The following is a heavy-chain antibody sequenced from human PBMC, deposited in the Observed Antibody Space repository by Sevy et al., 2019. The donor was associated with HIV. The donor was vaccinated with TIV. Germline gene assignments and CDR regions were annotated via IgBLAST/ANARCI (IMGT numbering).Heavy chain of an antibody. D-gene: IGHD5-12*01. CDR3: AKDYVIAGGYRSHFDH. CDR2: ISYNGDFK. CDR1: GFTFSGSA. V-gene: IGHV3-30*18. Sequence: VGSLRLSCAASGFTFSGSAMHWVRQAPGQGLEWVSVISYNGDFKYYADSVKGRFTITRDNSKNTLYLQMNSLRAEDTGVYYCAKDYVIAGGYRSHFDHWGQGSLVTVSS. J-gene: IGHJ4*02.